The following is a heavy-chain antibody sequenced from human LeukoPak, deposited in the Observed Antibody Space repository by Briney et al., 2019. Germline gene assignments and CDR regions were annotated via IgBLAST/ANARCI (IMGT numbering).Heavy chain of an antibody. V-gene: IGHV3-33*01. D-gene: IGHD2/OR15-2a*01. Sequence: GRSLRLSCAASGFTFSSYGMHWVRQAPGKGLEWVALIWYDGSNKYYADSVKGRLTISRDNSKNTLYLQMNSLRAEDTAVYYCAREGPRGNSQFDYWGQGTLITVSS. CDR1: GFTFSSYG. J-gene: IGHJ4*02. CDR3: AREGPRGNSQFDY. CDR2: IWYDGSNK.